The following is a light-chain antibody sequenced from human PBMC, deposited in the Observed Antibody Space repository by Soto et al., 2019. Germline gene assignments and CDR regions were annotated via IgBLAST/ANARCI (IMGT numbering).Light chain of an antibody. CDR2: AAS. CDR3: LQDYNLPRT. J-gene: IGKJ1*01. Sequence: IQMTQSPLSLSASVGDRVIITCRASRDIGNDLGWYQQKPGKAPKLLIFAASTLHSGVPSRFSGSGSGTVFTLAISSLHPEDFATYFCLQDYNLPRTFGQGT. V-gene: IGKV1-6*01. CDR1: RDIGND.